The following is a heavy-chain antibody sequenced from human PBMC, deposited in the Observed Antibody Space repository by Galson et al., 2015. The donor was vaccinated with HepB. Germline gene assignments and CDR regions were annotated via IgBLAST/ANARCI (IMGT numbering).Heavy chain of an antibody. CDR2: VYRSGFA. J-gene: IGHJ2*01. Sequence: TLSLTCTVSDDSISSGGYYWTWFRQHPGKGLEWIGYVYRSGFAYYNPSLKSRVTMSVDTPENQFSLKLRSVTASDTAIYYCARDLTCSGGCGFNRYFDLWGRGTLVTVSS. V-gene: IGHV4-31*03. CDR3: ARDLTCSGGCGFNRYFDL. CDR1: DDSISSGGYY. D-gene: IGHD2-15*01.